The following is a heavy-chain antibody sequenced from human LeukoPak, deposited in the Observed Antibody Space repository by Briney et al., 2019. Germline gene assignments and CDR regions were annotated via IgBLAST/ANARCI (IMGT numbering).Heavy chain of an antibody. Sequence: ASVKVSCKASGGTFSSYAISWVRQAPGQGLEWMGGIIPIFGTANYAQKFQGRVTITADESTSTAYMELSSLRSEDTAVYYCARDRGGPAGAGTPLGSYGMDVWGQGTTVTVSS. V-gene: IGHV1-69*13. D-gene: IGHD6-19*01. CDR2: IIPIFGTA. J-gene: IGHJ6*02. CDR3: ARDRGGPAGAGTPLGSYGMDV. CDR1: GGTFSSYA.